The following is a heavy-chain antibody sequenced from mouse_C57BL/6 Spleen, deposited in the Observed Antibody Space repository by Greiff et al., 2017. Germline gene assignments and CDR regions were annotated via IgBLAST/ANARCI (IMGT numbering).Heavy chain of an antibody. CDR1: GFSLPSYG. CDR3: AKGDYGIGFAY. J-gene: IGHJ3*01. Sequence: VQLKASGPGLVQPSQSLSITCTVSGFSLPSYGVHWVRQPPGTGLAWLGVTWSGGSTDYTAAFISRLSISKDNSKSQVFLKMNSLQADDTAIYYCAKGDYGIGFAYWGQGTLVTVSA. CDR2: TWSGGST. V-gene: IGHV2-4*01. D-gene: IGHD2-4*01.